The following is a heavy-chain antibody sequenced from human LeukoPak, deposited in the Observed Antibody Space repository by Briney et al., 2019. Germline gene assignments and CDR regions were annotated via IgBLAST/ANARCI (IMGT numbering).Heavy chain of an antibody. V-gene: IGHV1-18*01. CDR2: ISAYNGNT. D-gene: IGHD3-22*01. CDR3: ARRTYYYDSSGYYPFDY. Sequence: ASVKVSCKASGYTFTSYGISWVRQAPGQGLEWMGWISAYNGNTNYAQKLQGRVTMTTDTSTSTAYMELRSLRSDDTAVYYCARRTYYYDSSGYYPFDYWGQGILVTVSS. J-gene: IGHJ4*02. CDR1: GYTFTSYG.